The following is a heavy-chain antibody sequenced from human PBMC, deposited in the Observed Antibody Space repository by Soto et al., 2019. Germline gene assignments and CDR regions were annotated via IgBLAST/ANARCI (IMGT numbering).Heavy chain of an antibody. D-gene: IGHD6-19*01. Sequence: QLQLQESGPGLVKPSETLSLTCTVSGGSISSSSYYWGWIRQPPGKGLEWIGSIYYSGSTYYNPSLKSRVTISVDTSKNQFSLKLSSVTAADTAVYYCARHSPQWLGYYFDYWGQGTLVTVSS. V-gene: IGHV4-39*01. CDR2: IYYSGST. J-gene: IGHJ4*02. CDR3: ARHSPQWLGYYFDY. CDR1: GGSISSSSYY.